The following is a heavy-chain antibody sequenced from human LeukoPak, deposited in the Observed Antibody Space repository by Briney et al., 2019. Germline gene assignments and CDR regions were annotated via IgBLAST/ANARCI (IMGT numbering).Heavy chain of an antibody. CDR3: ARGRGVIIRGYFDY. D-gene: IGHD3-10*01. CDR2: ISSSSSTI. V-gene: IGHV3-11*01. CDR1: GFTFSAYY. Sequence: PGGSLRLSCAASGFTFSAYYMSWIRQAPGKGLEWVSYISSSSSTIYYADSVKGRFTISRDNAKNSLYLQMNSLRADDTAAYYCARGRGVIIRGYFDYWGQGTLVTVSS. J-gene: IGHJ4*02.